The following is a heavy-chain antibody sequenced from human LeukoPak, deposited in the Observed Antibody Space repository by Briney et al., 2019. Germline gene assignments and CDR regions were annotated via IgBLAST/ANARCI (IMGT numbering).Heavy chain of an antibody. D-gene: IGHD6-13*01. CDR1: GYTFTGYY. CDR2: INPNSGGT. CDR3: ARGKVSSWSYYYYYMDV. V-gene: IGHV1-2*02. Sequence: ASVKVSCKASGYTFTGYYMHWVRQAPGQGLEWMGWINPNSGGTNYAQKFQGRVTMTRDTSISTAYMELSRLRSDDTAVYYCARGKVSSWSYYYYYMDVWGKGTTVTVSS. J-gene: IGHJ6*03.